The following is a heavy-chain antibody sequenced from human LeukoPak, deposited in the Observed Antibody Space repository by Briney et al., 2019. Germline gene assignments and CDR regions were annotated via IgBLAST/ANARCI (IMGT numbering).Heavy chain of an antibody. J-gene: IGHJ4*02. Sequence: PSETLSLTCTVSGGSISSYYWSWIRQPPGKGLEWIGYIYYSGSTNYNPSLKSRDTISVDTSKNQFSLKLSSVTAADKAVYYCASYYQQIDYWGQGTLVTVSS. D-gene: IGHD2-2*01. CDR1: GGSISSYY. CDR3: ASYYQQIDY. V-gene: IGHV4-59*01. CDR2: IYYSGST.